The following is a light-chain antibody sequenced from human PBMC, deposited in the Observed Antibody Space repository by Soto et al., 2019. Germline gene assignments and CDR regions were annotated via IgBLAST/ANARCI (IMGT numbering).Light chain of an antibody. CDR3: QHYGHALWA. J-gene: IGKJ1*01. CDR1: QSVRSNN. CDR2: GAS. Sequence: EIVLTQSPGTLSLSPVERATLSCRASQSVRSNNLAWYQQRPGQAPRVVIYGASTRATGIPERFSGSGSGTDFTLTISRLEHEDFAVYYCQHYGHALWAFGQGPKVEIK. V-gene: IGKV3-20*01.